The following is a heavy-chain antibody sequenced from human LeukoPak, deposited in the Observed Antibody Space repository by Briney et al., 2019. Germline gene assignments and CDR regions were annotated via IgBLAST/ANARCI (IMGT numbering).Heavy chain of an antibody. CDR2: IYYSGST. J-gene: IGHJ5*02. Sequence: PSETLSLTCTVSGCSISSYYWSWIRQPPGQGLEWVGYIYYSGSTNYNPSLKSRVTISVDTSKNQFSLKLSSVTAADTAVYYCAGSYGSGSYWYNWFDPWGQGTLVTVSS. D-gene: IGHD3-10*01. V-gene: IGHV4-59*01. CDR3: AGSYGSGSYWYNWFDP. CDR1: GCSISSYY.